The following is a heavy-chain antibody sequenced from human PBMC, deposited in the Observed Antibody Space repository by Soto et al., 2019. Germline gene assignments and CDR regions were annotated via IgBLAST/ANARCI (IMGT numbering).Heavy chain of an antibody. CDR1: TVTINVHG. Sequence: SLRLSCTSSTVTINVHGIQWVRQAPGKGLEWVAFISNDGRAQYYADSVKGRFTISRDYSKNTLYLQMNSLRAEDTAVYYCARDPQYFGGNPPYYGMDVWGQGTTVTVS. J-gene: IGHJ6*02. V-gene: IGHV3-30*03. CDR3: ARDPQYFGGNPPYYGMDV. CDR2: ISNDGRAQ. D-gene: IGHD2-21*01.